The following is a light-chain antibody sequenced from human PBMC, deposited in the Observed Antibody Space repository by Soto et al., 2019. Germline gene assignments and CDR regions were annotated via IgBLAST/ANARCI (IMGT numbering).Light chain of an antibody. CDR1: SSDVGGYDY. J-gene: IGLJ3*02. Sequence: QAVVTQPASVSGSPGQSITISCTGSSSDVGGYDYVSWYQQDPGKAPKLMIYDVNNRPSGVSNRFSGSKSGNTASLTISGLQSEDEADYYCSSYTDSSTVVFGGGTKVTVL. CDR2: DVN. V-gene: IGLV2-14*03. CDR3: SSYTDSSTVV.